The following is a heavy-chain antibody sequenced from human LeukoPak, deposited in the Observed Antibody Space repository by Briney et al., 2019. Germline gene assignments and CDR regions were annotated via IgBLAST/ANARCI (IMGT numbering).Heavy chain of an antibody. V-gene: IGHV4-34*01. CDR3: ASRGWLALDY. CDR2: INHSGST. Sequence: SETLSLTCAVYGGSFSGYYWSWIRQPPGKGLEWIGEINHSGSTNYNPPLKSRVTISVDTSKNQFSLKLSSVTAADTAVYYCASRGWLALDYWGQGTLVTVPS. J-gene: IGHJ4*02. CDR1: GGSFSGYY. D-gene: IGHD6-19*01.